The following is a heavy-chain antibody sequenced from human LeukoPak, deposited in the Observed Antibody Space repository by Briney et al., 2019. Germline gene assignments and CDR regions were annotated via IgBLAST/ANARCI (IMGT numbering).Heavy chain of an antibody. J-gene: IGHJ4*02. V-gene: IGHV4-30-4*01. CDR2: IYYSGST. D-gene: IGHD3-22*01. CDR3: ARGYDSSGYYAESFDY. CDR1: GGSISSGDYY. Sequence: PSETLSLTCTVSGGSISSGDYYWSWIRQPPGKGLEWIGYIYYSGSTYYNPSLKSRVTISVNTSKNQFSLKLSSGTAADTAVYYCARGYDSSGYYAESFDYWGQGTLVTVSS.